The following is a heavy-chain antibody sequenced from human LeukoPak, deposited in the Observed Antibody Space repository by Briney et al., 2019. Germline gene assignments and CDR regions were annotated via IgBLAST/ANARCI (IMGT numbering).Heavy chain of an antibody. CDR3: ARAVEAIAARPDFDY. Sequence: GGSLRLSCAASGFTFSSYSMNWVRQAPGKGLEWVSSISSSSSYIYYADSVKGRFTISGDNAKNSLYLQMNSLRAEDTTVYYCARAVEAIAARPDFDYWGQGTLVTVSS. CDR1: GFTFSSYS. CDR2: ISSSSSYI. J-gene: IGHJ4*02. V-gene: IGHV3-21*01. D-gene: IGHD6-6*01.